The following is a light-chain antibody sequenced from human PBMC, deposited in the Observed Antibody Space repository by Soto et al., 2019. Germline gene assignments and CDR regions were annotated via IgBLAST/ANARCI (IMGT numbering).Light chain of an antibody. Sequence: DIQMTQSPSSVSASVGDRVTITCRASQGITSWLAWYQQKPGKAPRLLIYAVSSLQSGVPSRFYGSGSGTDYSLTNSSLQPEDFATYYCQQATSYPITFGQGTRLEIK. J-gene: IGKJ5*01. CDR3: QQATSYPIT. CDR2: AVS. V-gene: IGKV1-12*01. CDR1: QGITSW.